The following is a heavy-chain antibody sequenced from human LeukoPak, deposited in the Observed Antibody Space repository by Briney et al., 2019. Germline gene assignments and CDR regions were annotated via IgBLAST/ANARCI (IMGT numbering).Heavy chain of an antibody. CDR1: GFTFSIYA. CDR3: ARSHDSSSWSVGTY. CDR2: ISYDGSNK. D-gene: IGHD6-13*01. Sequence: RGSLRLSCAASGFTFSIYAMHWVRQAPGKGLEWGAVISYDGSNKYYADSVKGRFTISRDNSKNTLYLQMNSLRAEDTAVYYCARSHDSSSWSVGTYWGQGTLVTVSS. J-gene: IGHJ4*02. V-gene: IGHV3-30-3*01.